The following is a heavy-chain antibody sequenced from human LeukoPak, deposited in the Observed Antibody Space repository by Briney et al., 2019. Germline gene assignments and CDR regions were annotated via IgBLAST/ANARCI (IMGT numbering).Heavy chain of an antibody. V-gene: IGHV5-51*01. J-gene: IGHJ3*02. CDR2: IYPGDSDT. CDR3: ARTAGYYGSGSYNGDAFNI. D-gene: IGHD3-10*01. CDR1: GSSFTNYW. Sequence: GESLKISCKGSGSSFTNYWIAWVRQMPGKGLEWMGIIYPGDSDTRYSPSFQGQGTISADKSISTAYLQWSSLKASDTAMYYCARTAGYYGSGSYNGDAFNIWGQGTMVTVSS.